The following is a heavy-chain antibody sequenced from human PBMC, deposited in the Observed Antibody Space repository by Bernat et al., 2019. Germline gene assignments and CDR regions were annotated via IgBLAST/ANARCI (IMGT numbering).Heavy chain of an antibody. V-gene: IGHV4-34*01. CDR1: GGSFSGYY. Sequence: QVQLQQWGAGLLKPSETLSLTCAVYGGSFSGYYWSWIRQPPGKGLEWIGEINHSGSTNYNPSLKSRVTISVDTSKNQFSLKLSSVTAADTAVYYCARHGPAGYIWGSYRYSLDYWGQGTLVTVSS. CDR2: INHSGST. D-gene: IGHD3-16*02. J-gene: IGHJ4*02. CDR3: ARHGPAGYIWGSYRYSLDY.